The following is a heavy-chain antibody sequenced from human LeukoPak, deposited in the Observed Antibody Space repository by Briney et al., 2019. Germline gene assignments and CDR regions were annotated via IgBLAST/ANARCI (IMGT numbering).Heavy chain of an antibody. D-gene: IGHD5-18*01. J-gene: IGHJ4*02. CDR3: AREDRGYSYGYY. V-gene: IGHV3-23*01. CDR1: GFGVSGNA. CDR2: LGSDGRT. Sequence: GGSLRLSCEASGFGVSGNAMAWVRQAAGKGLQWVSGLGSDGRTHYADSVRGRFTISRDESKNTVYLQMNSLRAEDTAVYYCAREDRGYSYGYYWGQGTLVTVSS.